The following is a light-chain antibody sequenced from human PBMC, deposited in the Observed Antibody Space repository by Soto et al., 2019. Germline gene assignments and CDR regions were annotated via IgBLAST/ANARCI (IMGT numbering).Light chain of an antibody. Sequence: DIQMTQSPSTLSASVGDRVTITCRASQSIGSWLAWYQQKPGKAPKLLIYKASSLESGVPSRFSGSGSGTEFTLTISRLQPDDFASYYCQQYGSYSPRTFGQGTKVEI. CDR1: QSIGSW. J-gene: IGKJ1*01. V-gene: IGKV1-5*03. CDR3: QQYGSYSPRT. CDR2: KAS.